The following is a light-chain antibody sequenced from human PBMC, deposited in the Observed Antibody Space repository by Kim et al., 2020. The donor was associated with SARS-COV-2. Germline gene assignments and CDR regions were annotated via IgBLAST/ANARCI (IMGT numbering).Light chain of an antibody. CDR3: QSYDSSNVV. Sequence: GKTVTISCTRSSGSIASNDVQWYQQRPGSAPTTVIYEDNQRPSGVPDRFSGSIDSSSNSASLTISGLKTEDEADYCCQSYDSSNVVFGGWTQLTVL. CDR2: EDN. CDR1: SGSIASND. J-gene: IGLJ2*01. V-gene: IGLV6-57*03.